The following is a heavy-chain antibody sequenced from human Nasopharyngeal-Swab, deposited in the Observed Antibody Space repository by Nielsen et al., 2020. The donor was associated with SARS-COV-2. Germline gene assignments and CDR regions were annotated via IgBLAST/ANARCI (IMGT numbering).Heavy chain of an antibody. CDR3: ARHCLGYCALDY. Sequence: SETLSLTCTVSGASISRYYWSWIRQPPGKGLEWIGSIYYSGSTYYNPSLKSRVTISVDTSKNQFSLKLSSVTAADTAVYYCARHCLGYCALDYWGQGTLVTVSS. J-gene: IGHJ4*02. CDR2: IYYSGST. V-gene: IGHV4-39*01. D-gene: IGHD2-15*01. CDR1: GASISRYY.